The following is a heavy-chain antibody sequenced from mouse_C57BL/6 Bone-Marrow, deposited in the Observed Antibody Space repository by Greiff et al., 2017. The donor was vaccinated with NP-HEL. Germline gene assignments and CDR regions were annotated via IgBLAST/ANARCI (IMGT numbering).Heavy chain of an antibody. V-gene: IGHV1-74*01. Sequence: QVQLQQPGAELVKPGASVKVSCKASGYTITSYWMHWVKQRPGQGLEWIGRIHPSDSDTNYNQKFKGKATLTVDKSSSTAYMQLSSLTSEDSAVYYCASYDGYYHYYAMDYWGQGTSVTVSS. J-gene: IGHJ4*01. CDR2: IHPSDSDT. CDR1: GYTITSYW. D-gene: IGHD2-3*01. CDR3: ASYDGYYHYYAMDY.